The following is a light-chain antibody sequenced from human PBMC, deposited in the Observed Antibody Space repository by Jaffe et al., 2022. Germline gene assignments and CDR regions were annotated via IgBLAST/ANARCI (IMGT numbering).Light chain of an antibody. J-gene: IGKJ1*01. CDR3: QQNYITLWT. Sequence: DIQMTQSPSSLSASVGDRVTITCRAGQNINTYLNWYQQKPGKAPKLLIYAASTLESGVPSRFSGSGSGTDFTLTISSLQPDDFATYYCQQNYITLWTFGQGTKVEIK. V-gene: IGKV1-39*01. CDR2: AAS. CDR1: QNINTY.